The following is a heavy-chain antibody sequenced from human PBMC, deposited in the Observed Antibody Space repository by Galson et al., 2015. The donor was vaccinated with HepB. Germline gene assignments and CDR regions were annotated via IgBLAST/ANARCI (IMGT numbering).Heavy chain of an antibody. J-gene: IGHJ6*02. CDR2: INPNSGGT. V-gene: IGHV1-2*06. Sequence: SVTVSCKASGYTFTGYYMHWVRQAPGQGLEWMGRINPNSGGTNYAQKFQGRVTMTRDTSISTAYMELSRLRSDDTAVYYCAREKTGTDYYYGMDVWGQGTTVTVSS. D-gene: IGHD1-7*01. CDR3: AREKTGTDYYYGMDV. CDR1: GYTFTGYY.